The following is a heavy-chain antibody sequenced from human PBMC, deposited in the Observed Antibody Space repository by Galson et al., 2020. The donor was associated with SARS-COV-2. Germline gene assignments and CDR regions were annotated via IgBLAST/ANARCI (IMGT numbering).Heavy chain of an antibody. CDR3: ARILGYSSSWPHFDY. J-gene: IGHJ4*02. CDR1: GFSLSTSGMC. D-gene: IGHD6-13*01. Sequence: SGPTLVKPTQTLTLTCTFSGFSLSTSGMCVSWIRQPPGKALEWLALIDWDDDKYYSTSLKTRLTISKDTSKNQVVHTMTNMDPVDTATYYCARILGYSSSWPHFDYWGQGTLVTVSS. CDR2: IDWDDDK. V-gene: IGHV2-70*01.